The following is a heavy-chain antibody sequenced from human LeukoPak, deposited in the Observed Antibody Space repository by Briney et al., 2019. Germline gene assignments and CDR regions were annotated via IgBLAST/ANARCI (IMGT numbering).Heavy chain of an antibody. CDR2: ISSSSSYI. CDR3: ARDKVGALVGIYFDY. J-gene: IGHJ4*02. Sequence: GGSLRLSCAASGFTFSSYSMNWVRQAPGEGLEWVSSISSSSSYIYYADSVKGRFTISRDNAKNSLYLQMNSLRAEDTAVYYCARDKVGALVGIYFDYWGQGTLVTVSS. V-gene: IGHV3-21*01. D-gene: IGHD1-26*01. CDR1: GFTFSSYS.